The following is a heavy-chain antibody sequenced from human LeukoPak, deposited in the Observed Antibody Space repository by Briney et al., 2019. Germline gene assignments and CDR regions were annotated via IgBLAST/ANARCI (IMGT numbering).Heavy chain of an antibody. J-gene: IGHJ5*02. CDR3: ARGEGIAARPFYNWFDP. CDR1: GFTFSSYA. D-gene: IGHD6-6*01. Sequence: GGSLRLSCAASGFTFSSYAMHWVRQAPGKGLEWVAVISYDGSNKYYADSVKGRFTISRDNSKNTLYLQMNSLRAEDTAVYYCARGEGIAARPFYNWFDPWGQGTLVTVSS. V-gene: IGHV3-30*01. CDR2: ISYDGSNK.